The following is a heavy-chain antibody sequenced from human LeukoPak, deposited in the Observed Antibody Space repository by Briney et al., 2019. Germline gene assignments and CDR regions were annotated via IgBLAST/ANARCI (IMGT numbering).Heavy chain of an antibody. Sequence: GGSLRLSCAASGFTVSDNNMNWVRQAPGKGLEWVSVVYSGGSTYYADSVKGRFTISRDNSKNTLYLQMNSLRAEDTAVYYCARQSDGMGFDPWGQGTLVAVSS. D-gene: IGHD6-13*01. J-gene: IGHJ5*02. V-gene: IGHV3-53*01. CDR3: ARQSDGMGFDP. CDR1: GFTVSDNN. CDR2: VYSGGST.